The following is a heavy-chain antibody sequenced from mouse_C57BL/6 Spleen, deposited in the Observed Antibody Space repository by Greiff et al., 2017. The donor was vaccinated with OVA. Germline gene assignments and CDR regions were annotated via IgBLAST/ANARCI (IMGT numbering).Heavy chain of an antibody. CDR1: GFSLTSYA. CDR2: IWTGGGT. Sequence: VQRVESGPGLVAPSQSLSITCTVSGFSLTSYAISWVRQPPGKGLEWLGVIWTGGGTNYNSALKSRLSISKDNSKSQVFLKMNSLQTDDTARYYCARNYYGSSPYYFDYWGQGTTLTVSS. CDR3: ARNYYGSSPYYFDY. D-gene: IGHD1-1*01. V-gene: IGHV2-9-1*01. J-gene: IGHJ2*01.